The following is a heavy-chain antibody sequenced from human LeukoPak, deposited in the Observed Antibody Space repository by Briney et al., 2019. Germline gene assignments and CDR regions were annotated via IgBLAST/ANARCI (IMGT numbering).Heavy chain of an antibody. CDR2: INWNSGSI. CDR1: GFTFDDYA. J-gene: IGHJ5*02. Sequence: GGSLRLSCAASGFTFDDYAMHWVRQAPGRGLEWVSGINWNSGSIGYADSVKGRFTISRDNAKNSLYLQMNSLRADDTALYYCAKAPMDGTGDNWFDPWGQGTLVTVSS. V-gene: IGHV3-9*01. D-gene: IGHD1-14*01. CDR3: AKAPMDGTGDNWFDP.